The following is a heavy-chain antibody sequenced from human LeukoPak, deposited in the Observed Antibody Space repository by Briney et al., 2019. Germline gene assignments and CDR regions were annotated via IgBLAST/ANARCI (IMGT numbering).Heavy chain of an antibody. Sequence: PGGSLRLSCAASGFTVSSNYMSWVRQAPGKGLEWVSVIYSGGSTYYADSVKGRFTISRDNSKNTLYLQMNSLRAEDTAVYYCARERDGDYAFDYWDQGTLVTVSS. CDR1: GFTVSSNY. D-gene: IGHD4-17*01. CDR2: IYSGGST. V-gene: IGHV3-53*01. J-gene: IGHJ4*02. CDR3: ARERDGDYAFDY.